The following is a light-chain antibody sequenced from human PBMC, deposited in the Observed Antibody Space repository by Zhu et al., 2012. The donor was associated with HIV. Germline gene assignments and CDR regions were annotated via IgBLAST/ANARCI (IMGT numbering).Light chain of an antibody. J-gene: IGKJ2*01. CDR1: QSVFSTY. V-gene: IGKV3-20*01. Sequence: DIVLTQSPGTLSLSPGERATLSCRASQSVFSTYLAWYQQKPGQAPRLLIYGAFRRATDIPDRFSGSGSGTDFTLTISRLEPEDFAAYYCQQYGNSPFTFGQGTKLEI. CDR3: QQYGNSPFT. CDR2: GAF.